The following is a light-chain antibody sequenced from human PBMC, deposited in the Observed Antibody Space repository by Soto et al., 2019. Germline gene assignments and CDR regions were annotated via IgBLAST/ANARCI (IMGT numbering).Light chain of an antibody. CDR2: DVT. V-gene: IGLV2-14*03. J-gene: IGLJ2*01. CDR1: SSDVGGSNH. CDR3: ISYTTIRTVK. Sequence: QSALTQPASVSGSPGQSITISCTGTSSDVGGSNHVSWYQQHPDKAPRLMLYDVTNRPSGVSTLFSGSKSSNTASLTISGLQAEDEANYYCISYTTIRTVKFGGGTKVTVL.